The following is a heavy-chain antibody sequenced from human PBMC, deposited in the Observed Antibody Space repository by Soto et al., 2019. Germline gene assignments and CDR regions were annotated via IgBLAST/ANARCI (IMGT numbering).Heavy chain of an antibody. CDR2: ISPLKGRT. V-gene: IGHV1-18*04. J-gene: IGHJ1*01. CDR1: GYTFTSYG. D-gene: IGHD4-17*01. CDR3: AVEYGARPEYFKP. Sequence: QVQLVQSGPDLKRPGASMKVSCKASGYTFTSYGISWVRQAPGQGLEWMAWISPLKGRTQYSQKAQGRVTLSTDTSSNTAYMEITTLRVDDTAVYFCAVEYGARPEYFKPWGQGTLVTVS.